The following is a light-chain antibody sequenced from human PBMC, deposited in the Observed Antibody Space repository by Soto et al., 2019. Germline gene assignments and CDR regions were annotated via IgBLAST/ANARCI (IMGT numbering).Light chain of an antibody. CDR1: QSVRSSY. CDR2: GAS. Sequence: EIVLTQSPDTLSLSPGERPTLSCRASQSVRSSYLAWYQQKPGQAPRLLIYGASSRVTGIPDRFSGSGSGTDFTLTINSLEPEDFAVYYCQQYGDSPLTFGQGTRLEIK. J-gene: IGKJ5*01. V-gene: IGKV3-20*01. CDR3: QQYGDSPLT.